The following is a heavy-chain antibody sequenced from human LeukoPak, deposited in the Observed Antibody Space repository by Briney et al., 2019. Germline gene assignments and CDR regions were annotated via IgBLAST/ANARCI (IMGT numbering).Heavy chain of an antibody. D-gene: IGHD6-19*01. CDR3: ARVGWLEEEISTNDY. CDR1: GYTFTSYG. CDR2: ISAYNGNT. V-gene: IGHV1-18*01. Sequence: HRASVKVSCTASGYTFTSYGISWVRQAPGQGLEWMGWISAYNGNTNYAQKLQGRVTMTTDTSTSTAYMELRSLRSDDTAVYYCARVGWLEEEISTNDYWGQGTLVTVSS. J-gene: IGHJ4*02.